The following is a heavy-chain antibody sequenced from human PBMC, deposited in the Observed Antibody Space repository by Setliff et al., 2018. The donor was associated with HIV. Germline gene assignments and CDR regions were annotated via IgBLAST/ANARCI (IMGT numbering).Heavy chain of an antibody. CDR2: IYYSGST. D-gene: IGHD4-4*01. CDR1: GGSISSSSYY. J-gene: IGHJ4*02. Sequence: SETLSLTCTVSGGSISSSSYYWGWIRQPPGKGLEWIGSIYYSGSTYYNPSLKSRVSVSRDMSSNQFSLRLSSVTAADAAVYYCAAFFVTPMTTQDFWGQGTLVTVSS. CDR3: AAFFVTPMTTQDF. V-gene: IGHV4-39*07.